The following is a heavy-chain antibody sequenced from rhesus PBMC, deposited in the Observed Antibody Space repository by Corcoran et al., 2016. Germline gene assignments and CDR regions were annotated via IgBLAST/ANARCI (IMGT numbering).Heavy chain of an antibody. V-gene: IGHV4-143*01. CDR3: ARQGYTDHLGGLDS. D-gene: IGHD2-39*02. CDR1: GGSISGHYN. Sequence: QVQLQESGPGLVKPSEPLSLTCPVSGGSISGHYNWNWIRQSPGKGLEWIGAVYSITARTNYNPSLKNRVTISKDTSKNQFSLRLTSVTAADTAVYYCARQGYTDHLGGLDSWGQGVVVTVSS. CDR2: VYSITART. J-gene: IGHJ6*01.